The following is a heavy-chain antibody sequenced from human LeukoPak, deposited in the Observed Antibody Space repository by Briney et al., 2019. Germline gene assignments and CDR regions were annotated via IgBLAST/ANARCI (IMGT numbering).Heavy chain of an antibody. CDR3: ARGIRYCSGGSCYGGMDV. CDR1: GGSISSYY. CDR2: IYYSGST. V-gene: IGHV4-59*08. D-gene: IGHD2-15*01. Sequence: PSETLSLTCTVSGGSISSYYWSWIRQPPGKGLEWIGYIYYSGSTNYNPSLEGRVTISVDTSKNQFSLKLSSVTAADTAVYYCARGIRYCSGGSCYGGMDVWGQGTTVTVSS. J-gene: IGHJ6*02.